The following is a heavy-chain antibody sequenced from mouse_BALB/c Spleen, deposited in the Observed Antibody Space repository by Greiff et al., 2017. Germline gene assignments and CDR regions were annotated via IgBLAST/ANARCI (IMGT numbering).Heavy chain of an antibody. D-gene: IGHD2-4*01. J-gene: IGHJ4*01. Sequence: EVQVVESGGGLVQPGGSRKLSCAASGFTFSSFGMHWVRQAPEKGLEWVAYISSGSSTIYYADTVKGRFTISRDNPKNTLFLQMTSLRSEDTAMYYCARCLSTMITTWAMDYWGQGTSVTVSS. CDR2: ISSGSSTI. CDR3: ARCLSTMITTWAMDY. V-gene: IGHV5-17*02. CDR1: GFTFSSFG.